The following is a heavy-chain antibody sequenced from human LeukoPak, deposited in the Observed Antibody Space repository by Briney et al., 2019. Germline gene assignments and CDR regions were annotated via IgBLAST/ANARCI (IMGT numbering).Heavy chain of an antibody. CDR2: IIPIFGSA. Sequence: ASVKVSCKASGYTFITYGISWVRQAPGQGLEWMGGIIPIFGSANYAQKFQGRVTITADKSTNTAYMELSSLRSEDTAVYYCARGVKIAVAGIYYFDYWGQGTLITVSS. D-gene: IGHD6-19*01. CDR1: GYTFITYG. J-gene: IGHJ4*02. V-gene: IGHV1-69*06. CDR3: ARGVKIAVAGIYYFDY.